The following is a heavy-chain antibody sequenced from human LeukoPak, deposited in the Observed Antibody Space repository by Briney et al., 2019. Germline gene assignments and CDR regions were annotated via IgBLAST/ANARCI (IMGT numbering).Heavy chain of an antibody. V-gene: IGHV4-59*01. CDR3: ARDRLYYDFWSGYYPISYMDV. CDR2: IYYSGST. J-gene: IGHJ6*03. CDR1: GGSISSYY. D-gene: IGHD3-3*01. Sequence: SETLSLTCTVSGGSISSYYWSWIRQPPGKGLEWIGYIYYSGSTNYNPSLKSRVTISVDTSKNQFSLKLSSVTAADTAVYYCARDRLYYDFWSGYYPISYMDVWGKGTTVTVSS.